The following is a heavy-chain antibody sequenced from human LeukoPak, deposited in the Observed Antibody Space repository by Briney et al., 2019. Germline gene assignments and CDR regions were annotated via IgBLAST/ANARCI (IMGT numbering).Heavy chain of an antibody. CDR1: GFTFSSYA. Sequence: GGSLRLSCAASGFTFSSYAMSWVRQAPGKGLEWVSAIIGSGGSTYYADTVKGGFTISRDNSQNTQYLQMNRLRDEDTAVYNCAKELRLGIAVAVPDDCGQGTLVSVSS. CDR2: IIGSGGST. CDR3: AKELRLGIAVAVPDD. D-gene: IGHD6-19*01. J-gene: IGHJ4*02. V-gene: IGHV3-23*01.